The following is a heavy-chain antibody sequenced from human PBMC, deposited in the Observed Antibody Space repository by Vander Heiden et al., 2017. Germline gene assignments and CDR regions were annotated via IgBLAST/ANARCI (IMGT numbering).Heavy chain of an antibody. CDR1: GFTFSTYG. D-gene: IGHD3-10*01. V-gene: IGHV3-33*01. CDR3: ARGSQFVDY. Sequence: QVQLAASGGGVVQPGRSLRSSCAAPGFTFSTYGMPLVRPAPGKRLEWVAIIWYDGSNKYYGDSVKGRFTISRDNSKNTLYLQMNSLRAEDTAVYYCARGSQFVDYWGQGTLVTVSS. CDR2: IWYDGSNK. J-gene: IGHJ4*02.